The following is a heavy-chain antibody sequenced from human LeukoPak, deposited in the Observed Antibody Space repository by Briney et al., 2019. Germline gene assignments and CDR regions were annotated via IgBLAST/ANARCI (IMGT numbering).Heavy chain of an antibody. Sequence: GGSLRLSCAASGFTFSNYAMTWVRQAPGKGLEWVSSISSSGGRTYYADSVKGRFTISRDNSKNTLYLQMNSLRAEDTAVYYCAKDRGVYYDSSGYARAFDYWGQGTLVTVSS. CDR1: GFTFSNYA. J-gene: IGHJ4*02. D-gene: IGHD3-22*01. CDR3: AKDRGVYYDSSGYARAFDY. CDR2: ISSSGGRT. V-gene: IGHV3-23*01.